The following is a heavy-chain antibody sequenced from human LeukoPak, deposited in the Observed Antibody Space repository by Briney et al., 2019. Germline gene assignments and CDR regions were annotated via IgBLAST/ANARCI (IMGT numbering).Heavy chain of an antibody. CDR2: ISSSSSYT. D-gene: IGHD5-24*01. Sequence: GGSLRLSCAASGFTFSSYSMNWVRQAPGKGLEWVSSISSSSSYTYYADSVKGRFTISRDNAKNSLYLQMNSLRAEDTAVYYCARGATTTFDYWGQGTLVTVSS. CDR1: GFTFSSYS. V-gene: IGHV3-21*01. CDR3: ARGATTTFDY. J-gene: IGHJ4*02.